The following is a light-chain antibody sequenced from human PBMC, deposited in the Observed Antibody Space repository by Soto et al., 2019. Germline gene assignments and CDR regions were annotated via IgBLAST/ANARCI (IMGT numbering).Light chain of an antibody. CDR3: QQFSSYPLT. J-gene: IGKJ4*01. CDR1: QTVRNNY. Sequence: EFVFAQSPGTLSFSPGERAPLSCRASQTVRNNYLAWYQQKPGQAPRLLIYDASSRATGIPDRFSGGGSGTDFTLTISRLEPEDFAVYYCQQFSSYPLTFGGGTKVDIK. V-gene: IGKV3-20*01. CDR2: DAS.